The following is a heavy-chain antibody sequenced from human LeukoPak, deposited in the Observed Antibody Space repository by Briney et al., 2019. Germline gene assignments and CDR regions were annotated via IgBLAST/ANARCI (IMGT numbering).Heavy chain of an antibody. Sequence: PSETLSLTCTVSVRSISSYYWSWIRQPPGKGLEWIGEINHSGSTNYNPSLKSRVTISVDTSKNQFSLKLSSVTAADTAVYYCARGRHQLYSSRRGAWYFDLWGRGTLVTVSS. CDR3: ARGRHQLYSSRRGAWYFDL. J-gene: IGHJ2*01. CDR1: VRSISSYY. V-gene: IGHV4-34*01. CDR2: INHSGST. D-gene: IGHD6-13*01.